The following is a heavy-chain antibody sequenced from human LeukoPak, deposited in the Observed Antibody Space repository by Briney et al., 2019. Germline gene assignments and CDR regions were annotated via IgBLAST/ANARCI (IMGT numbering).Heavy chain of an antibody. D-gene: IGHD1-26*01. CDR1: GFTFSSYS. V-gene: IGHV3-48*04. CDR3: ARGLAPEVGSTPDY. Sequence: GGSLRLSCSASGFTFSSYSMNWVRQAPGAGLEWLSYISSTSSVLYYADSVKGRFTVSRDSAGNSLYLQMNSLRAEDTAVYYCARGLAPEVGSTPDYWGQGTLVTVSS. J-gene: IGHJ4*02. CDR2: ISSTSSVL.